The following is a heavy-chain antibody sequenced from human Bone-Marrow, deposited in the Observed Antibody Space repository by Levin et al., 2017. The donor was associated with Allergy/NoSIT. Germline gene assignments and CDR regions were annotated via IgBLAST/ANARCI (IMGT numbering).Heavy chain of an antibody. V-gene: IGHV3-21*01. Sequence: ETLSLTCAASGFIFNTNSMNWVRQAPGKGLEWVSSISRNSGHIFYAESVKGRFTISRDNAQDSLFLQMDSLRAEDTGIYYCARNDDGDQGIDYWGQGTPVTVSP. CDR3: ARNDDGDQGIDY. CDR2: ISRNSGHI. CDR1: GFIFNTNS. J-gene: IGHJ4*02. D-gene: IGHD4-17*01.